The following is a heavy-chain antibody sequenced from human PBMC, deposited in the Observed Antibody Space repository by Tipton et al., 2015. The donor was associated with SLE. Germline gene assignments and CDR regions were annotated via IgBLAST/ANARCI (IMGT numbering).Heavy chain of an antibody. CDR1: GYSFTSYW. CDR3: ARRPIPGRYYGSGSLPYGMDV. D-gene: IGHD3-10*01. J-gene: IGHJ6*02. Sequence: VQLVQSGAEVKKPGESLRISCKGSGYSFTSYWISWVRQMPGKGLEWMGRIDPSDSYTNYSPSFQGHVTISADKSISTAYLQWSSLKASDTAMYYCARRPIPGRYYGSGSLPYGMDVWGQGTTVTVSS. V-gene: IGHV5-10-1*01. CDR2: IDPSDSYT.